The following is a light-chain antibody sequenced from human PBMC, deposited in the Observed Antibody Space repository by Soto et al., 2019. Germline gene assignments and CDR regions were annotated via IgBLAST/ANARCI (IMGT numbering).Light chain of an antibody. CDR1: HGISTW. CDR2: GAS. CDR3: QQHNGYSERM. J-gene: IGKJ1*01. Sequence: DIQMTQSPSTLSASAGDRVTITCRASHGISTWLAWYQQKPGKAPKLLIYGASSLASGVPSRFSGSGSGTEFTLTISSLQPDDFATYYCQQHNGYSERMFGQGTKVDIK. V-gene: IGKV1-5*01.